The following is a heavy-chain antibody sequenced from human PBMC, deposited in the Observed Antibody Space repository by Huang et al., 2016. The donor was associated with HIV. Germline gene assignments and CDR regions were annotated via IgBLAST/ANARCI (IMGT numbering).Heavy chain of an antibody. CDR3: ARGGIVGSPGAPYFFAS. J-gene: IGHJ4*02. Sequence: QEQLVQSGAEVKKPGASVKVSCKASGYIFISYYMHWVRQAPGQGLEWMGIIKPSGGSTSYAQKFQGRVTMTRDTSTSTVYMELSSLRSEDAAMYYCARGGIVGSPGAPYFFASWGQGTLVTVSS. CDR2: IKPSGGST. V-gene: IGHV1-46*03. D-gene: IGHD1-26*01. CDR1: GYIFISYY.